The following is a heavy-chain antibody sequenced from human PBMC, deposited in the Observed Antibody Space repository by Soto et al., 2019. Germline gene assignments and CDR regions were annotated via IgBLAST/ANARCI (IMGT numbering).Heavy chain of an antibody. J-gene: IGHJ6*01. CDR3: ASINNWNNYYGMDV. V-gene: IGHV4-31*03. Sequence: QVQLQESGPGLVKPSQTLSLTCTVSGGSISSGGYYWSWLRQHPGKGLEWIGYIYYSGSTYYNPSLQSRVTISVDTSKNQFSLKLSSVTAADTAVYYCASINNWNNYYGMDVWGQGTPVTVSS. CDR1: GGSISSGGYY. CDR2: IYYSGST. D-gene: IGHD1-20*01.